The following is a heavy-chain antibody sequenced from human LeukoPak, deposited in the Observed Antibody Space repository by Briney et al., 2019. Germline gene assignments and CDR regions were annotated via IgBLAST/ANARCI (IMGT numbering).Heavy chain of an antibody. V-gene: IGHV1-18*01. J-gene: IGHJ4*02. CDR1: GYTFTSYG. CDR2: ISAYNGNT. Sequence: GASVKVSCKASGYTFTSYGISWVRQAPGQGLEWMGWISAYNGNTNYAQKLQGRVTMTTDTSTSTAYMELRGLRSDDTAVYYCARVLRPDTAMGDFGYWGQGTLVTVSS. D-gene: IGHD5-18*01. CDR3: ARVLRPDTAMGDFGY.